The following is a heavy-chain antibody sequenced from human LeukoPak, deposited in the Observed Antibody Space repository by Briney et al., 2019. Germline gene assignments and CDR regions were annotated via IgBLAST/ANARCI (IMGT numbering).Heavy chain of an antibody. J-gene: IGHJ4*02. D-gene: IGHD3-9*01. CDR3: ARGHPNYDILTG. CDR1: GGSISSYY. Sequence: SETLSLTCTVSGGSISSYYWSWIRQPPGKGLEWIGYIYYTGSTNYNPSLKSRVTISVDTSKNQFSLKLSSVTAADTAVYYCARGHPNYDILTGWGQGTLVTVSS. CDR2: IYYTGST. V-gene: IGHV4-59*01.